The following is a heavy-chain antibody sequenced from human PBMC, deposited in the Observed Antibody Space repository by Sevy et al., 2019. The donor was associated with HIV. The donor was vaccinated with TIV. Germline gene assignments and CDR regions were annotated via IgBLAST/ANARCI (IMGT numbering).Heavy chain of an antibody. CDR2: ISYDGSRK. D-gene: IGHD1-26*01. J-gene: IGHJ4*02. CDR3: ARDLALSGSYSWLAY. Sequence: GGSLRLSCAASGFTFSSYTMHWVRQAPGKGLEWAAFISYDGSRKYYADSVKGRFTISRDNSKNTLYLQMNNLRAEDTAVFYCARDLALSGSYSWLAYWGQGTLVTVSS. V-gene: IGHV3-30*14. CDR1: GFTFSSYT.